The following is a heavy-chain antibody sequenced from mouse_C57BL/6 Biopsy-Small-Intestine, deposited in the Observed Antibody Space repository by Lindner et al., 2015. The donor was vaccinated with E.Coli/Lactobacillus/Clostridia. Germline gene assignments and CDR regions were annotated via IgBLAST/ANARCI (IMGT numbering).Heavy chain of an antibody. D-gene: IGHD2-3*01. V-gene: IGHV1-81*01. Sequence: VQLQESGAELARPGASVKLSCKASGYTFTSYGISWVKQRTGQGLEWIGEIYPRSGNTFYNEKFKGKATLTADKSSSTTYMELRSLTSDDSAVYFCARWNDGHYGDYWGRGTTLTVSS. CDR3: ARWNDGHYGDY. J-gene: IGHJ2*01. CDR2: IYPRSGNT. CDR1: GYTFTSYG.